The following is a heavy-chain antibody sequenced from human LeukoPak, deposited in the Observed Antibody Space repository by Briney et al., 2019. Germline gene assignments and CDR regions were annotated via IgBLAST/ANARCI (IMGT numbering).Heavy chain of an antibody. CDR3: ARDRYCSGGSCLDAFDI. V-gene: IGHV4-59*01. Sequence: SETLSLTCTVSGGSISSYYWSWIRQPPGKGLEWIGYIYCSGSTNYNPSLKSRVAISVDTSKNQFSLKLSSVTAADTAVYYCARDRYCSGGSCLDAFDIWGQGTMVTVSS. CDR2: IYCSGST. J-gene: IGHJ3*02. CDR1: GGSISSYY. D-gene: IGHD2-15*01.